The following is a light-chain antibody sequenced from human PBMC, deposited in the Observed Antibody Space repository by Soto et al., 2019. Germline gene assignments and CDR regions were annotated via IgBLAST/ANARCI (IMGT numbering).Light chain of an antibody. CDR3: SSYTSRALYV. CDR2: EVS. Sequence: QSALTQPASVSGSPGQSITISCTGTSSDVGGYNYVSWYQQHPGKAPKLMIYEVSNRPSGVSNRFSGYKSGNTASLTISGLQAEDEADYYCSSYTSRALYVFGTGTKLTVL. V-gene: IGLV2-14*01. CDR1: SSDVGGYNY. J-gene: IGLJ1*01.